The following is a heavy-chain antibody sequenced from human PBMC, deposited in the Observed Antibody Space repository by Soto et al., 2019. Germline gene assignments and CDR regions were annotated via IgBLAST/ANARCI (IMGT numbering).Heavy chain of an antibody. V-gene: IGHV4-30-4*01. D-gene: IGHD4-4*01. CDR2: IYYSGST. CDR3: ARDRRSVTTSGYYYGMDV. J-gene: IGHJ6*02. Sequence: LSLTCTVSGGSISSGDYYWSWIRQPPGKGLEWIGYIYYSGSTYYNPSLKSRVTISVDTSKNQFSLKLSSVTAADTAVYYCARDRRSVTTSGYYYGMDVWGQGTTVTVSS. CDR1: GGSISSGDYY.